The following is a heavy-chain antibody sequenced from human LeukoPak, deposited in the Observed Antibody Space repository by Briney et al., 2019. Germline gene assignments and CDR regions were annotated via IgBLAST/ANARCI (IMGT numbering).Heavy chain of an antibody. J-gene: IGHJ4*02. CDR3: AKFDSSGYYRTFDY. CDR2: ISWNSGSI. V-gene: IGHV3-9*01. CDR1: GFTFDDYA. Sequence: GGSLRLSCAASGFTFDDYAMHWVRQAPGKGLEWVSGISWNSGSIGYADSVKGRFTISRDNSKNTLYLQMNSLRAEDTAVYYCAKFDSSGYYRTFDYWGQGTLVTVSS. D-gene: IGHD3-22*01.